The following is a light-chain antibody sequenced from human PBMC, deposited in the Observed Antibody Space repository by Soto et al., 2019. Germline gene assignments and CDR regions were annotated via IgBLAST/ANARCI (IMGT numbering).Light chain of an antibody. CDR2: GAS. CDR1: QSVSSN. Sequence: ETVMTQSPVTLSVSPGERATLSCRASQSVSSNLAWYQQKPGQPPRLLIYGASSRATGIPDRFSGSGSGTDFTLTISRLEPEDFSVYYCHQYGTAPLTFGPGTKVDI. J-gene: IGKJ3*01. CDR3: HQYGTAPLT. V-gene: IGKV3-20*01.